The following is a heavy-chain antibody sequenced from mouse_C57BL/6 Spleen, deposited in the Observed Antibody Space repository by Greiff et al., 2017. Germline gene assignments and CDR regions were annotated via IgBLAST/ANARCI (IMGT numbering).Heavy chain of an antibody. CDR2: IDPETGGT. CDR3: TRRGGLGPIDY. CDR1: GYTFTDYE. D-gene: IGHD4-1*01. J-gene: IGHJ2*01. V-gene: IGHV1-15*01. Sequence: QVQLQQSGAELVRPGASVTLSCKASGYTFTDYEMHWVKQTPVHGLEWIGAIDPETGGTAYNQKFKGKAILTADKSSSTAYMELRSLTSEDSAVXYCTRRGGLGPIDYWGQGTTLTVSS.